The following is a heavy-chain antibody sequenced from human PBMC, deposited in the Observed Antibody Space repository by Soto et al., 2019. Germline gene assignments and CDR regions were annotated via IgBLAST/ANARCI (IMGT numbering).Heavy chain of an antibody. D-gene: IGHD3-22*01. Sequence: QVQLVQSGAEVKKPGASVKVSCKASGYTFTSYGISWVRQAPGQGLEWMGWISAYNGNTNYAQKLQGRVTMTTDTAPSTAYMELRSLRFDETAVYYCARDAPYYYDSSGYYPTGYYYYGMDVWGQGTTVTVSS. V-gene: IGHV1-18*01. CDR2: ISAYNGNT. J-gene: IGHJ6*02. CDR3: ARDAPYYYDSSGYYPTGYYYYGMDV. CDR1: GYTFTSYG.